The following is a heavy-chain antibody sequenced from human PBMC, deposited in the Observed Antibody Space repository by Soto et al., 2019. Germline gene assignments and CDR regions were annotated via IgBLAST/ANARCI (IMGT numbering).Heavy chain of an antibody. CDR1: GFTVSSNY. D-gene: IGHD6-13*01. V-gene: IGHV3-66*01. J-gene: IGHJ4*02. CDR2: IYSGGST. Sequence: GGSLRLSCAASGFTVSSNYMSWVRQAPWKGLEWVSVIYSGGSTYYADSVKGRFTISRDNSKNTLYLQMNSLRAEDTAVYYCARGYTGYSCRERGYYFDYWGQGTLVTVSS. CDR3: ARGYTGYSCRERGYYFDY.